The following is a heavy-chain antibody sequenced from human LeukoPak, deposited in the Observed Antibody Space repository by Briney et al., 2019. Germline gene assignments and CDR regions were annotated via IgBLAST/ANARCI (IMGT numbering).Heavy chain of an antibody. CDR3: ASRNLDGYNWSY. V-gene: IGHV4-39*07. CDR2: INHSGST. D-gene: IGHD5-24*01. J-gene: IGHJ4*02. Sequence: SETLSLTCTVSGGSISSSSYSWSWIRQPPGKGLEWIGEINHSGSTNYNPSLKSRVTISVDTSKNQFSLKLSSVTAADTAVYYCASRNLDGYNWSYWGQGTLVTVSS. CDR1: GGSISSSSYS.